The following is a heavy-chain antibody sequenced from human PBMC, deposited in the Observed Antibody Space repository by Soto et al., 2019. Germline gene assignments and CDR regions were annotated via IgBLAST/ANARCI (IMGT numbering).Heavy chain of an antibody. CDR3: RRHPAVGDSYGPYYYYYGMDV. V-gene: IGHV5-51*01. CDR1: GYSFTSYW. J-gene: IGHJ6*02. CDR2: IYPGDSDT. Sequence: GEYLKISCKGSGYSFTSYWIGWVRQMPGKGLDWMGIIYPGDSDTRYSPSFQGQVTISADKSISTAYLQWSSLKASDTAMYYCRRHPAVGDSYGPYYYYYGMDVWGQGTTVTVSS. D-gene: IGHD5-18*01.